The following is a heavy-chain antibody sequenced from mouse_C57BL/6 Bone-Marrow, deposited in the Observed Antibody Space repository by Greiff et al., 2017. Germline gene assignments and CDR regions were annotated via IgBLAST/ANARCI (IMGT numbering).Heavy chain of an antibody. CDR3: AREGYYDY. CDR1: GYTFTDYY. D-gene: IGHD2-3*01. V-gene: IGHV1-26*01. Sequence: EVQLQQSGPELVKPGASVKISCKASGYTFTDYYMNWVKQSHGKSLEWIGDINPNNGGTSYNQTFKGQATLTVDKSSSTAYMELRSLTSEDSAVYDGAREGYYDYWGKGTTLTVAS. J-gene: IGHJ2*01. CDR2: INPNNGGT.